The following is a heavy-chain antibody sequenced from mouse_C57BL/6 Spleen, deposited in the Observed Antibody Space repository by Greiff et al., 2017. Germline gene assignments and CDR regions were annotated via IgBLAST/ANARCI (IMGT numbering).Heavy chain of an antibody. V-gene: IGHV1-80*01. J-gene: IGHJ2*01. Sequence: VQGVESGAELVKPGASVKISCKASGYAFSSYWMNWVKQRPGKGLEWIGQLYPGDGDTNYNGKFKGKATLTADKSSSTAYMQLSSLTSEDSAVYFCARHPGGYFDYWGQGTTLTVSS. CDR3: ARHPGGYFDY. CDR2: LYPGDGDT. CDR1: GYAFSSYW.